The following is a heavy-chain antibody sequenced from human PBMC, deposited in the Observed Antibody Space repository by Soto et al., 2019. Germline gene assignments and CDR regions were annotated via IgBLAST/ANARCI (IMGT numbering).Heavy chain of an antibody. CDR1: GFTFSSYG. CDR3: AKEATVTPYYYYGMDV. D-gene: IGHD4-4*01. V-gene: IGHV3-30*18. CDR2: ISYDGSNK. Sequence: GGSLRLSCAASGFTFSSYGMHWVRQAPGKGLEWVAVISYDGSNKYYADSVKGRFTISRDNSKNTLYLQMNSLRAEDTAVYYCAKEATVTPYYYYGMDVWGQGTTVTVSS. J-gene: IGHJ6*02.